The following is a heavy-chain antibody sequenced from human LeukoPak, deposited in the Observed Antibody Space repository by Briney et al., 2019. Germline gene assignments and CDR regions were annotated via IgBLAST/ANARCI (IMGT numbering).Heavy chain of an antibody. CDR2: INHSGST. V-gene: IGHV4-34*01. Sequence: SETLSLTCAVYGGSFSGYYWSWIRQPPGRGLEWIGEINHSGSTNYNPSLKSRVTISVDTSKNQFSLRLSSVTAADTAVYYCARRRALRGNHDAFDIWGQGTMVTVSS. D-gene: IGHD2/OR15-2a*01. CDR1: GGSFSGYY. J-gene: IGHJ3*02. CDR3: ARRRALRGNHDAFDI.